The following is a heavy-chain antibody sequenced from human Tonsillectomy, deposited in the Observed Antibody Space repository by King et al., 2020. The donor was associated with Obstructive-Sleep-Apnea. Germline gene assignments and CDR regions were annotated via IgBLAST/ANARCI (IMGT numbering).Heavy chain of an antibody. Sequence: VQLQESGPGLVKPSETLSLTCTVSGGSISSYYWSWIRQPPGKGLEWIGDIYYSGSTNSQPSLKSRVTISVDTSKNQFSLKLSSVTAADTAVYYCARTLSIAAAGTGWYFDLWGRGTLVTVSS. CDR3: ARTLSIAAAGTGWYFDL. CDR1: GGSISSYY. V-gene: IGHV4-59*01. J-gene: IGHJ2*01. D-gene: IGHD6-13*01. CDR2: IYYSGST.